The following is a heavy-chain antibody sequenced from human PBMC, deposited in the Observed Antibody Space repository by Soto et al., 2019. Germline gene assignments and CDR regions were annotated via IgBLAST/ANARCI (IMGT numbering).Heavy chain of an antibody. J-gene: IGHJ6*02. V-gene: IGHV3-30*18. CDR2: ISYDGSNK. Sequence: QVQLVESGGGVVQPGRSLRLSCAASGFTFSSYGMHWVRQAPGKGLEWVAVISYDGSNKYYADSVKGRFTISRDNSKNTLYLQMNSLRAEDTAVYYCAKVPYCSSTSCYTYYGMDVWGQGTTVTVSS. CDR1: GFTFSSYG. CDR3: AKVPYCSSTSCYTYYGMDV. D-gene: IGHD2-2*02.